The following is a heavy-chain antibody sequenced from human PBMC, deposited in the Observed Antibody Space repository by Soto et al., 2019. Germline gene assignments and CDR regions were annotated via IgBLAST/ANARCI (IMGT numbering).Heavy chain of an antibody. J-gene: IGHJ6*03. CDR3: ARAGVVVPADAIGYYYMDV. V-gene: IGHV3-33*01. CDR1: GFTFSSYG. CDR2: IWYDGSNK. Sequence: QVQLVESGGGVVQPGRSLRLSCAASGFTFSSYGMHWVRQAPGKGLEWVAVIWYDGSNKYYADSVKGRITISRDNSKNTLYLQMNSLRAEDTAVYYCARAGVVVPADAIGYYYMDVWGKGTTVTVSS. D-gene: IGHD2-2*01.